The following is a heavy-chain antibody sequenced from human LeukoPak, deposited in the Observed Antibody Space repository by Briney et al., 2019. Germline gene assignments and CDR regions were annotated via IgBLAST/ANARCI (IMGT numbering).Heavy chain of an antibody. D-gene: IGHD2-2*01. J-gene: IGHJ4*02. V-gene: IGHV4-39*01. CDR2: IYYSGST. Sequence: SETLSLTCTVSGGSISGYYWGWIRQPPGKGLEWIGSIYYSGSTYYNPSLKSRVTISVDTSKNQFSLKLSSVTAADTAVYYCARQLGYCSSTSCYELDYWGQGTLVTVSS. CDR1: GGSISGYY. CDR3: ARQLGYCSSTSCYELDY.